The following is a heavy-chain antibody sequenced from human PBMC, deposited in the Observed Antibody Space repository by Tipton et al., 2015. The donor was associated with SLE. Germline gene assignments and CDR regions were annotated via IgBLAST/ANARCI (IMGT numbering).Heavy chain of an antibody. D-gene: IGHD6-19*01. Sequence: TLSLTCTVSGGSISSGSYYWSWIRQPAGKGLEWIGHIYTSGSTNYNPSLKSRVTISVDTSKNQFSLKLSSVTAADTAVYYCARWTSSGWYYFDYWGQGTLVTVSS. CDR2: IYTSGST. CDR1: GGSISSGSYY. V-gene: IGHV4-61*09. J-gene: IGHJ4*02. CDR3: ARWTSSGWYYFDY.